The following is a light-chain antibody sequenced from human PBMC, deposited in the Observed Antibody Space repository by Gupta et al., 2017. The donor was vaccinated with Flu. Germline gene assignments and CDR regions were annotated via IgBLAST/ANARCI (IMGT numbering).Light chain of an antibody. V-gene: IGKV1-5*03. CDR1: QSIGTW. Sequence: LTQSPSTLSTSVGDRVTITCRASQSIGTWLAWYQQRPGKAPNLLIYKASSLESGVPSRFSGSGSGTDFTCTISGLQPDDFATYYCQHLGTFGQGTKVEVK. CDR3: QHLGT. CDR2: KAS. J-gene: IGKJ1*01.